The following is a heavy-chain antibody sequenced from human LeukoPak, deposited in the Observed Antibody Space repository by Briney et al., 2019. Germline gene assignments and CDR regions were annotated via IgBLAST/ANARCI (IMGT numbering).Heavy chain of an antibody. CDR3: AREANYYDSSGYFDY. Sequence: GASVKVSCKASGGTFSSCAISWVRQAPGQGLEWMGGIIPIFGTANYAQKFQGRVTITTDESTSTAYMELSSLRSEDTAVYYCAREANYYDSSGYFDYWGQGTLVTVSS. D-gene: IGHD3-22*01. V-gene: IGHV1-69*05. J-gene: IGHJ4*02. CDR1: GGTFSSCA. CDR2: IIPIFGTA.